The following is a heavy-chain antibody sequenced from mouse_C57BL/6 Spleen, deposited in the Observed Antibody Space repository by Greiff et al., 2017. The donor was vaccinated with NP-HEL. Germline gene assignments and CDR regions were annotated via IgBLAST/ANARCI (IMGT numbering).Heavy chain of an antibody. CDR3: ARELRSFAY. CDR2: IDPSDSYT. D-gene: IGHD1-1*01. Sequence: VKLQQPGAELVMPGASVKLSCKASGYTFTSYWMHWVKQRPGQGLEWIGEIDPSDSYTNYNQKFKGKSTLTVDKSSSTAYMQLSSLTSEDSAVYYCARELRSFAYWGQGTLVTVSA. CDR1: GYTFTSYW. V-gene: IGHV1-69*01. J-gene: IGHJ3*01.